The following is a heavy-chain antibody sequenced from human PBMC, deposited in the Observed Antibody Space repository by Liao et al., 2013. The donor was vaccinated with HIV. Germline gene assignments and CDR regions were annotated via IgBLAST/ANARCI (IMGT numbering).Heavy chain of an antibody. Sequence: QLQLQESGPGLVKPSETLSLTCTISGGSISSGDYYWSWIRQPAGKGLEWIGRIYTSGSTNYNPSLKSRVTMSVDTSKNQFSLKLSSVTAADTAVYYCARISGWHNLLDYWGQGTLVTVSS. V-gene: IGHV4-61*02. D-gene: IGHD6-19*01. J-gene: IGHJ4*02. CDR2: IYTSGST. CDR1: GGSISSGDYY. CDR3: ARISGWHNLLDY.